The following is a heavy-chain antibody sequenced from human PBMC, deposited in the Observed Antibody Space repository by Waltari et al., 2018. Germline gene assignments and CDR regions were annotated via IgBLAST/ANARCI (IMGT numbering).Heavy chain of an antibody. CDR1: GGTFGTYA. CDR2: IIPIYGKP. Sequence: QVHLVQSGAEVRKPGSSVKVSCEASGGTFGTYAISWVRQAPGQGLEWMGGIIPIYGKPNYAQKFQGRVNVAADELTTTAYMELSSLRSDETAVYYCAKRIVGGPFDVWGQGTMVTVSS. J-gene: IGHJ3*01. D-gene: IGHD1-26*01. CDR3: AKRIVGGPFDV. V-gene: IGHV1-69*12.